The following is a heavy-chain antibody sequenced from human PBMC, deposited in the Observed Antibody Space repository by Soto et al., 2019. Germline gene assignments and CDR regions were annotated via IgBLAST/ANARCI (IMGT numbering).Heavy chain of an antibody. Sequence: ETLSLTCTVSGGSINTFYWSWVRQPAGKGLEWIGRIFSSGSTSFNPSLESRVAMSVDTSKNHFSLNLSSVTAADMAVYYCAREGSYSAYNFAHGIQLWSFDFWGQGALVTVS. CDR2: IFSSGST. D-gene: IGHD5-12*01. V-gene: IGHV4-4*07. CDR3: AREGSYSAYNFAHGIQLWSFDF. CDR1: GGSINTFY. J-gene: IGHJ4*02.